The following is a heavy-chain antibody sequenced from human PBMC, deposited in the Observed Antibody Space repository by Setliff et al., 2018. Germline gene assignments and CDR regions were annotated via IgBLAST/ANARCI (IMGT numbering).Heavy chain of an antibody. V-gene: IGHV1-8*03. CDR3: ARVKVIVGATPRTYYMDV. D-gene: IGHD1-26*01. CDR1: GYTFTSYG. CDR2: MNPNSGNT. J-gene: IGHJ6*03. Sequence: EASVKVSCKASGYTFTSYGISGVRQATGQGLEWMGWMNPNSGNTGYAQKFQGRVTITRNTSISTAYMELSSLRSEDTAVYYCARVKVIVGATPRTYYMDVWGKGTTVTVS.